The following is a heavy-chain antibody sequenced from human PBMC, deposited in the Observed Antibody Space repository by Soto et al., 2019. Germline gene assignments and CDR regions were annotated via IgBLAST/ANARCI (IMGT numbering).Heavy chain of an antibody. CDR2: MYYDGSDE. CDR3: ARDYSSTSYGLVS. J-gene: IGHJ4*02. CDR1: GFPFSSHG. Sequence: QVQLVESGGVVVQPGRSLRLSCAASGFPFSSHGMHWVRQPPGKGLEWVAVMYYDGSDEYYTDSVKGRFTISRDNSKNTLYLQMNSLRADDTAVYYCARDYSSTSYGLVSWGQGTLVTVSS. D-gene: IGHD6-13*01. V-gene: IGHV3-33*01.